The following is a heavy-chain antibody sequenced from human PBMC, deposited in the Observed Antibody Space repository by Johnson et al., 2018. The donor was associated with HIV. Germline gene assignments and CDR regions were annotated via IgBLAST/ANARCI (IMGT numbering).Heavy chain of an antibody. CDR3: ARGIQPDAFDI. CDR2: IKHDGSEK. V-gene: IGHV3-7*03. J-gene: IGHJ3*02. D-gene: IGHD2-2*01. Sequence: VQLVESGGGLVQPGGSLRLSCAASGFTFSSYWMSWVRQAPGKGLAWVANIKHDGSEKYYVDSVKGRFTISRDNSKNTLYVQMNSLRAEDTAVYYCARGIQPDAFDICGQGTMVTVSS. CDR1: GFTFSSYW.